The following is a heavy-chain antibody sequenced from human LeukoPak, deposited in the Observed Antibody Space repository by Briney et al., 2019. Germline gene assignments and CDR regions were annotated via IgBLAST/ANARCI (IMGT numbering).Heavy chain of an antibody. J-gene: IGHJ4*02. CDR1: GYTFTSYA. D-gene: IGHD1-26*01. Sequence: GGSLRLSCAASGYTFTSYAMNWVRQAPGQGLEWMGWINTNTGNPTYAQGFTGRFVFSLDTYVSTAYLQISSLKAEDTAVYYCARDPSGSRPMVYWGRGTLVTVSS. CDR2: INTNTGNP. V-gene: IGHV7-4-1*02. CDR3: ARDPSGSRPMVY.